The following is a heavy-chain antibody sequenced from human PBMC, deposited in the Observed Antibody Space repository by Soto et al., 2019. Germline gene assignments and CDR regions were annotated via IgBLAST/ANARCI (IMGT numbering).Heavy chain of an antibody. CDR1: GYSFTSDW. CDR3: ARVGVGATRTNYYYYYGMDV. Sequence: GESLKISCKGSGYSFTSDWIGWVRQMPGKGLEWMGIIYPGDSDTRYSPSFQGQVTISADKSISTAYLQWSSLKASDTAMYYCARVGVGATRTNYYYYYGMDVWGQGTTVTVSS. D-gene: IGHD1-26*01. J-gene: IGHJ6*02. V-gene: IGHV5-51*01. CDR2: IYPGDSDT.